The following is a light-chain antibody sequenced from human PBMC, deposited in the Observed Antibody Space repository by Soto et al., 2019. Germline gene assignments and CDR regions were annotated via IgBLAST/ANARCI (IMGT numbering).Light chain of an antibody. V-gene: IGKV1-39*01. CDR3: QHGYSTPLT. CDR2: AAS. CDR1: QSISTY. Sequence: DIQMTQSPSSLSASVGDRFTITCRASQSISTYLHWYQQKPGKAPNLLIYAASTLQSGVPSRSSGSGSGTDFTLTISSLQPEDFATYFCQHGYSTPLTFGGGTKVDIK. J-gene: IGKJ4*01.